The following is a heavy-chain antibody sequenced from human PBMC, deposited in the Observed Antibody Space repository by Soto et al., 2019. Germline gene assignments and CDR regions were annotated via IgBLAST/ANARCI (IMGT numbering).Heavy chain of an antibody. CDR3: AREGGSYDSGGYLIRGAFDI. Sequence: SETLSLTCAVSGGSISSGGYSWSWIRQPPGKGLEWIGYIYHSGSTYYNPSLKSRVTISVDRSKNQFSLKLSSVTAADTAVYYCAREGGSYDSGGYLIRGAFDIWGQGTMVTVSS. CDR2: IYHSGST. V-gene: IGHV4-30-2*01. CDR1: GGSISSGGYS. D-gene: IGHD3-22*01. J-gene: IGHJ3*02.